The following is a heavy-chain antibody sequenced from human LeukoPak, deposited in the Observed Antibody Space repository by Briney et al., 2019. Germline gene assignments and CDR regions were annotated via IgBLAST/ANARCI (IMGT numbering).Heavy chain of an antibody. V-gene: IGHV3-11*01. CDR3: VRTARLIGY. Sequence: GGSLRLSCAASGFTFSDHYMSWIRQAPGRGLEWVSYISHTGTTTMYGDSVQGRFTVSRDNANNLLFLQMNSLRAEDTAVYFCVRTARLIGYWGQGTLVTVSS. D-gene: IGHD3-3*01. CDR2: ISHTGTTT. CDR1: GFTFSDHY. J-gene: IGHJ4*02.